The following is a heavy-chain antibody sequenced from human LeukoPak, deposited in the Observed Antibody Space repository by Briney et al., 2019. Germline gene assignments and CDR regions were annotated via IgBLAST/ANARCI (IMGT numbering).Heavy chain of an antibody. CDR2: IYYSGSI. J-gene: IGHJ6*04. CDR1: GGSISSGGYY. Sequence: SQTLSLTCTVSGGSISSGGYYWSWIPQHPGKGLEWIGYIYYSGSIYYNPSLKSRVTISVDTSKTQFSLKLSSVTAADTAVYYCARGVPGGMDVWGKGTTVTVSS. CDR3: ARGVPGGMDV. V-gene: IGHV4-31*03. D-gene: IGHD5/OR15-5a*01.